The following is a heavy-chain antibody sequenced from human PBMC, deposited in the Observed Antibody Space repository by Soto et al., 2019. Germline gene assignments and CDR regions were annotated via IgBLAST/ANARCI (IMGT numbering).Heavy chain of an antibody. CDR2: ISGSGGST. D-gene: IGHD1-1*01. V-gene: IGHV3-23*01. J-gene: IGHJ3*02. CDR3: AKVTWNGDAFDI. CDR1: GFTFGSYA. Sequence: GGSLRLSCAASGFTFGSYAMSWVRQAPGKGLEWVSAISGSGGSTYYADSVKGRFTISRDNSKNTLYLQMNSLRAEDTALYHCAKVTWNGDAFDIWGQGTMVTVSS.